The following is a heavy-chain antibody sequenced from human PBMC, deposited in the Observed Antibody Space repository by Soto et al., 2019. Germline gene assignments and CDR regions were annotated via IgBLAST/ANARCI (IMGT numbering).Heavy chain of an antibody. J-gene: IGHJ6*02. V-gene: IGHV3-23*01. Sequence: PGGSLRLSCAASGFTFSSYAMSWVRQAPGKGLEWVSAISGSGGSTYYADSVKGRFTISRDNSKNTLYLQMNSLRAEDTAVYYCAKDMDHNLPWVYDYYGMDVWGQGTTLTVSS. CDR3: AKDMDHNLPWVYDYYGMDV. CDR1: GFTFSSYA. CDR2: ISGSGGST. D-gene: IGHD3-10*01.